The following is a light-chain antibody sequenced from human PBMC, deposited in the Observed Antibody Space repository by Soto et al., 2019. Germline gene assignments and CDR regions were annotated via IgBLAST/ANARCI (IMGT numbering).Light chain of an antibody. J-gene: IGLJ1*01. CDR2: GDN. Sequence: QSVLTQPPSVSAAPGQKVTISGSGSSSNIGGNSVSWYQQLPGTAPKLLIYGDNKRPSGIPGRFSGSKSGTSATLGITGFQTGDEADYYCGSWDSSMSAYVFGTGTKGTVL. CDR1: SSNIGGNS. V-gene: IGLV1-51*01. CDR3: GSWDSSMSAYV.